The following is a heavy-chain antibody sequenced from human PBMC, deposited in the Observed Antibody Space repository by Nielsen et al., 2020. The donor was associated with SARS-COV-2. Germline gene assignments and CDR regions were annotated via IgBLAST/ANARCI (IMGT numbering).Heavy chain of an antibody. CDR3: AREGGQLAETYDFWSGLYYYYYMDV. Sequence: VRQMPGKGLEWVANIKQDGSEKYYADSVKGRFTISRDNSKNTLYLQMNSLRAEDTAVYYCAREGGQLAETYDFWSGLYYYYYMDVWGKGTTVTVSS. CDR2: IKQDGSEK. D-gene: IGHD3-3*01. V-gene: IGHV3-7*01. J-gene: IGHJ6*03.